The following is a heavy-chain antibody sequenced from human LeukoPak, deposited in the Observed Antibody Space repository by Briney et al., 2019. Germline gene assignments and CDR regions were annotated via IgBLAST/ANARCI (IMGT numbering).Heavy chain of an antibody. J-gene: IGHJ4*02. Sequence: GESLQISCKGSGYSFTSYWIGWVRQMPGKGLEWMGIIYPGDSDTRYSPSFQGQVTISADKSISTAYLQWSSLKASDTAMYYCARQIYDSSGYYYPYFDYWGQGTLVTVSS. D-gene: IGHD3-22*01. CDR2: IYPGDSDT. CDR1: GYSFTSYW. CDR3: ARQIYDSSGYYYPYFDY. V-gene: IGHV5-51*01.